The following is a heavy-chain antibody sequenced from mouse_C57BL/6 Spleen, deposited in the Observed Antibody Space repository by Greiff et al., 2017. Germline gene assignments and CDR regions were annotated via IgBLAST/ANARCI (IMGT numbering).Heavy chain of an antibody. CDR1: GYTFTSYW. J-gene: IGHJ4*01. D-gene: IGHD2-4*01. Sequence: QVQLQQPGAELVKPGASVKLSCKASGYTFTSYWMHWVKQRPGQGLEWIGMIHPNSGSTNYNEKFKSKATLAVDKSSSTAYMQLSSLTSEDSAVYYCARGYDYYYAMDYWGQGTSVTVSS. CDR3: ARGYDYYYAMDY. CDR2: IHPNSGST. V-gene: IGHV1-64*01.